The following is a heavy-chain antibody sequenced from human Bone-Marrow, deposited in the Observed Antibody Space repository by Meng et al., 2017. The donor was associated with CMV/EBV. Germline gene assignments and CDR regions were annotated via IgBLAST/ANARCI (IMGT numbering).Heavy chain of an antibody. CDR2: ISNTGSAK. V-gene: IGHV3-48*04. J-gene: IGHJ4*02. CDR1: GFTFSSYT. D-gene: IGHD3-3*01. CDR3: ARYYDFWSGVDY. Sequence: GESLKISCAASGFTFSSYTMNWVRQAPGKGLEWVSYISNTGSAKYYADSLRGRFTVSRDNAKNSLYLQMNSLRAEDTAVYYCARYYDFWSGVDYWGQGTLVTVSS.